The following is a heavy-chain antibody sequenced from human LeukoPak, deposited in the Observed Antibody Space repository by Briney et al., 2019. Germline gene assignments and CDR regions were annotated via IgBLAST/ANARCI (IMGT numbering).Heavy chain of an antibody. CDR2: MNPNSGNT. V-gene: IGHV1-8*01. CDR3: ARGGLGVYDKLNFDL. Sequence: ASVKVSCKASGYTSTSYDINWVRQATGQGLEWMGWMNPNSGNTGYAQKFQGRVTMTRNTSMSTAYMELSSLRSEDTAVYYCARGGLGVYDKLNFDLWGRGTLVTVSS. CDR1: GYTSTSYD. D-gene: IGHD3-22*01. J-gene: IGHJ2*01.